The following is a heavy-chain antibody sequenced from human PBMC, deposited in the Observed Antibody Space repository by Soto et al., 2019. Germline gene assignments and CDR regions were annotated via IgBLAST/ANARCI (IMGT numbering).Heavy chain of an antibody. D-gene: IGHD3-10*01. Sequence: QVQLVQSGAEVKKPGASVKVSCKASGYTFTSYAMHWVRQAPGQRLEWMGWINAGNGNTKYSQKFQGRGPITRDTSASTAYMERSSLRSEDTAVYYCERPKRSGSYYNLLDYWGQGTLVTVSS. CDR3: ERPKRSGSYYNLLDY. CDR2: INAGNGNT. V-gene: IGHV1-3*01. J-gene: IGHJ4*02. CDR1: GYTFTSYA.